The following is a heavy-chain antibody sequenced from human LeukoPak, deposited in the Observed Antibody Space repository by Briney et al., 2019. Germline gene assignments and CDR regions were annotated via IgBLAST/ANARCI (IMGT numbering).Heavy chain of an antibody. Sequence: PGGSLRLSCAASGFTFDDYGVSWVRQAPGKGLEWVSGINWNGGSTGYADSVKGRFTISRDNAKNSLYLQMNRLRAEDTALYYCARDGRRGFDYWGQGTLVTVSS. J-gene: IGHJ4*02. CDR1: GFTFDDYG. D-gene: IGHD1-14*01. V-gene: IGHV3-20*04. CDR2: INWNGGST. CDR3: ARDGRRGFDY.